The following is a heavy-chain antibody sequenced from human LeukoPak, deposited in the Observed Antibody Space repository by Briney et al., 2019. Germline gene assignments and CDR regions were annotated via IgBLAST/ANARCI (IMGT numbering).Heavy chain of an antibody. CDR1: GGSISSSSHY. V-gene: IGHV4-39*07. CDR2: IYYSGST. CDR3: ARVLGDSSSSRPYYFDY. D-gene: IGHD6-6*01. J-gene: IGHJ4*02. Sequence: SETLSLTCTVSGGSISSSSHYWGWIRQPPGKGLEWIGSIYYSGSTYYNPSLKSRVTISVDTSKNQFSLKLSSVTAADTAVYYCARVLGDSSSSRPYYFDYWGQGTLVTVSS.